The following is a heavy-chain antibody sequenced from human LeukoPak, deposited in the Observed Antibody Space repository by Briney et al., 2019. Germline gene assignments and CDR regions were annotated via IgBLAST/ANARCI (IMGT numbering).Heavy chain of an antibody. Sequence: SETLSLTCTVSGGSISSSDWWSWVRQPPGKGLEWIGEMHQSGIINYNPSLKSRVTMSLDKAKKQFSLKLSSVTAADTSVYFCASADYYRIDFWGQGTLVTVSP. CDR3: ASADYYRIDF. V-gene: IGHV4-4*02. CDR2: MHQSGII. CDR1: GGSISSSDW. J-gene: IGHJ4*02. D-gene: IGHD3-10*01.